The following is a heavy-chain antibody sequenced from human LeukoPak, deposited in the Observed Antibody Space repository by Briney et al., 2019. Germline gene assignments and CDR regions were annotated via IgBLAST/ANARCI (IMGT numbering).Heavy chain of an antibody. CDR2: ISAYNGNT. CDR1: GYTLTELS. V-gene: IGHV1-18*01. J-gene: IGHJ4*02. CDR3: ARGEALLYYFDY. Sequence: ASVKVSCKVSGYTLTELSMHWVRQAPGKGLEWMGWISAYNGNTNYAQKLQGRVTMTTDTSTSTAYMELRSLRSDDTAVYYCARGEALLYYFDYWGQGTLVTVSS.